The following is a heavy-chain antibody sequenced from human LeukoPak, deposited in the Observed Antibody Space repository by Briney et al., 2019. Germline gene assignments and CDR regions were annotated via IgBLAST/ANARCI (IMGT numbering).Heavy chain of an antibody. J-gene: IGHJ6*03. D-gene: IGHD3-16*02. CDR3: AKGGVILAPGIYWYMDV. CDR2: IRYDGKKT. Sequence: GGSLRLSCVGSTFTFSDYGMHWVRQAPGKGLEWVAFIRYDGKKTHYADSAKGRFTISRDNSKNTLYLEMNSLRAEDTAVFYCAKGGVILAPGIYWYMDVWGRGTTVTVSS. V-gene: IGHV3-30*02. CDR1: TFTFSDYG.